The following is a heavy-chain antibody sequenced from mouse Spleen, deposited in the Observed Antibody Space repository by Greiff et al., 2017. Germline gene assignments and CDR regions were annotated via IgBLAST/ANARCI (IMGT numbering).Heavy chain of an antibody. V-gene: IGHV5-17*01. J-gene: IGHJ2*01. CDR3: ARAYDGYWDY. Sequence: EVKVVESGGGLVKPGGSLKLSCAASGFTFSDYGMHWVRQAPEKGLEWVAYISSGSSTIYYADTVKGRFTISRDNAKNTLFLQMTSLRSEDTAMYYCARAYDGYWDYWGQGTTLTVSS. D-gene: IGHD2-3*01. CDR2: ISSGSSTI. CDR1: GFTFSDYG.